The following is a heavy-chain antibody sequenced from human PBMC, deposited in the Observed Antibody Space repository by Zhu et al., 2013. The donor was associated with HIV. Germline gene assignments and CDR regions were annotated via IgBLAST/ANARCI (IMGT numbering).Heavy chain of an antibody. D-gene: IGHD2-8*02. J-gene: IGHJ6*02. Sequence: QVQLRQWGAGLLKPSETLSLTCALHGGSFSGYYWSWIRQPPGKGLEWIGEINHSGSTNYNPSLKSRVTISVDTSKNQFSLKLSSVTAADTAVYYCARLPHCTGGVCHYYYYGMDVVGPRGPRVTVSS. V-gene: IGHV4-34*01. CDR3: ARLPHCTGGVCHYYYYGMDV. CDR2: INHSGST. CDR1: GGSFSGYY.